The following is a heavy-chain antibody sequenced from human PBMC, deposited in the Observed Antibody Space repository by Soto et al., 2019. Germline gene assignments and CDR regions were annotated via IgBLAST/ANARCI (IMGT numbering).Heavy chain of an antibody. V-gene: IGHV4-59*01. CDR3: SRARYYFYIMDV. CDR2: IYYSGST. J-gene: IGHJ6*02. CDR1: GGSISSDY. Sequence: PSETLSLTCTVYGGSISSDYWSWIRQPPGKGQEWIGYIYYSGSTNYNPSLKSRVTISVDTSKNQFSLKLSSVTAADTAFYFFSRARYYFYIMDVWAQGTTVTVSS.